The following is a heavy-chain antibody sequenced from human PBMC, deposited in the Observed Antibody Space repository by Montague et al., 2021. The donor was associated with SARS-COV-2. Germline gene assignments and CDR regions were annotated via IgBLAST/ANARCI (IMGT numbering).Heavy chain of an antibody. CDR3: ARVPPVGDDSSDYYSGGFDY. CDR2: IYYSGST. J-gene: IGHJ4*02. Sequence: SETLSLTCTVSGGSISSYYWSWIRQPPGKGLEWIGYIYYSGSTNYNPSLKSRVTISVDTSKNQFSLKLSSVTAADTAVYYCARVPPVGDDSSDYYSGGFDYGGQGTLVTVSS. V-gene: IGHV4-59*13. D-gene: IGHD3-22*01. CDR1: GGSISSYY.